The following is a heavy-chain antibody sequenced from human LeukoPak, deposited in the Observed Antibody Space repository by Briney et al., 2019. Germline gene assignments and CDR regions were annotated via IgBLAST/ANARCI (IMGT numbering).Heavy chain of an antibody. CDR1: DSMSRRFK. CDR3: ARGGYNYGSVFDY. Sequence: GGSLRLSCAASDSMSRRFKMNWVLQAPGKGLKWVSYISDDSSTIHYADSVKGRFTISRDNAENSLYLQMNSLRAEDTAVYYCARGGYNYGSVFDYWGQGTLVTVSS. J-gene: IGHJ4*02. D-gene: IGHD5-18*01. V-gene: IGHV3-48*01. CDR2: ISDDSSTI.